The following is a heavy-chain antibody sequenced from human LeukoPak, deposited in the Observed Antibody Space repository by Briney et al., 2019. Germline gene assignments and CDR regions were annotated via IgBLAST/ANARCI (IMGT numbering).Heavy chain of an antibody. CDR3: ARRRYYDSTGYFD. CDR2: IYYSGST. V-gene: IGHV4-59*01. Sequence: PSETLSLTCTVSGGSISSYYWSWIRQPPGKGLEWIGYIYYSGSTNYNPSLKSRVTISVDTSKNQFSLKLSSVTTADTAVYYCARRRYYDSTGYFDWGRGSLVIVSS. D-gene: IGHD3-22*01. CDR1: GGSISSYY. J-gene: IGHJ1*01.